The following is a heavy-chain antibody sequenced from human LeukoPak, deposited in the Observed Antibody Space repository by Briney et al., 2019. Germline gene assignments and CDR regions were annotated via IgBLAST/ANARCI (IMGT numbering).Heavy chain of an antibody. CDR1: GGSFSGYY. D-gene: IGHD4-23*01. CDR2: INHSGST. V-gene: IGHV4-34*01. J-gene: IGHJ4*02. CDR3: ARGGGTDY. Sequence: KPSETLSLTCAVYGGSFSGYYWSWIRQPPGKGLEWIGEINHSGSTNYNPSLKSRVTISVDTSKNQFSLKLSSVTAADTAVYYCARGGGTDYWGQGTLVTVSP.